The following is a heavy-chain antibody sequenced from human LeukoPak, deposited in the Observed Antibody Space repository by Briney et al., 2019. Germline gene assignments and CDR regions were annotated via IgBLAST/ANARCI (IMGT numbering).Heavy chain of an antibody. D-gene: IGHD5-18*01. CDR1: GGSISSGDYY. CDR3: ARDRRGIQLWTFDY. Sequence: PSETLSLTCTVSGGSISSGDYYWSWIRQPPGKGLEWIGYIYYSGSTYYNPSLKSRVTISVDTSKNQFSLKLSSVTAADTAVYYCARDRRGIQLWTFDYWGQGTLVTVSS. J-gene: IGHJ4*02. CDR2: IYYSGST. V-gene: IGHV4-30-4*01.